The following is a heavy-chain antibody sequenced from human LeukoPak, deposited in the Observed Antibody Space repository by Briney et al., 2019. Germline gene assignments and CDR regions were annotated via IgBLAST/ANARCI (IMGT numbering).Heavy chain of an antibody. V-gene: IGHV4-34*01. Sequence: SETLSLTCAVSGGSFSGYYWSWIRQPPGKGLEWIGEINHSGSTNYNPSLKSRVTISVDTSKNQFSLKLSSVTAADTAVYYCARQSGRLRRYYYYYMDVWGKGTTVTVSS. D-gene: IGHD3-10*01. CDR1: GGSFSGYY. CDR3: ARQSGRLRRYYYYYMDV. J-gene: IGHJ6*03. CDR2: INHSGST.